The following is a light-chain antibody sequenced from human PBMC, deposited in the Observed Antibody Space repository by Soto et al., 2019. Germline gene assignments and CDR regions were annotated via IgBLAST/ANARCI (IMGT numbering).Light chain of an antibody. CDR2: RTN. CDR3: VLYMGRGIWV. J-gene: IGLJ3*02. Sequence: QTVVTQEQSFSVSPGGTVTLTCALSSGSVSTNNYSSWCQQTPGQAPRTLIFRTNTRSSGVPDRFSGSILGNKAALTITGAQADDESDYYCVLYMGRGIWVFGGGTKLTVL. CDR1: SGSVSTNNY. V-gene: IGLV8-61*01.